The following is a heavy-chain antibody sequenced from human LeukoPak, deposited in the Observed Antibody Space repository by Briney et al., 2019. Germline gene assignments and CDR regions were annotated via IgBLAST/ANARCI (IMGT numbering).Heavy chain of an antibody. CDR2: ISGSGGST. V-gene: IGHV3-23*01. Sequence: GGSLRLSCAASGFTFSSYAMSWVRQAPGKGLEWVSAISGSGGSTYYADSVKGRFNISRDNSKNTLYLQMNSLRAEDTAVYYCAKDYCSSTSCYPDYWGQGTLVTVSS. CDR3: AKDYCSSTSCYPDY. D-gene: IGHD2-2*01. J-gene: IGHJ4*02. CDR1: GFTFSSYA.